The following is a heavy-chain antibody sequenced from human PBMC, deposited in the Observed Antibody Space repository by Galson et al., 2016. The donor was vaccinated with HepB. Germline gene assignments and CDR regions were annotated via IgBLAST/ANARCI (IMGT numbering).Heavy chain of an antibody. CDR1: GFTFEDYA. CDR2: LSWNSFTI. Sequence: SLRLSCAASGFTFEDYAMHWVRQIPGKGLEWVSGLSWNSFTIDYADSVEGRFTISRDSDKSSLYLQMNSLSPEDTALYYCVKDRGGYSGYVTNWGQGTLVTVSS. D-gene: IGHD5-12*01. V-gene: IGHV3-9*01. CDR3: VKDRGGYSGYVTN. J-gene: IGHJ4*02.